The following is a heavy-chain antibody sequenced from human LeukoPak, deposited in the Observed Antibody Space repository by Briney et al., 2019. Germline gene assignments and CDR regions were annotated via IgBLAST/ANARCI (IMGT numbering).Heavy chain of an antibody. J-gene: IGHJ5*02. CDR1: GGSISSYY. D-gene: IGHD6-19*01. CDR2: IYTSGST. V-gene: IGHV4-4*07. CDR3: ARAQIYSSGWDWYHGTSWFDP. Sequence: SETLSLTCTVSGGSISSYYWSWIRQPAGKGLEWIGRIYTSGSTNYNPSLKSRVTMSVDTSKNQFSLKLSSVTAADTAVYYCARAQIYSSGWDWYHGTSWFDPWGQGTLVTVSS.